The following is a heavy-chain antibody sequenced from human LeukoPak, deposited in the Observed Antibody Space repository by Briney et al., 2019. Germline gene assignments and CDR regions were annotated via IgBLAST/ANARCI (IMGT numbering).Heavy chain of an antibody. Sequence: ASVKVSCKASGYTFTSYDINWVRQAPGQGLEWMGWINPDSGGTNYAQKFQGRVTMTRDTSISTAYMELSRLRSDDTAVYYCARPGGGKYYFDYWGQGTLVTVSS. CDR2: INPDSGGT. D-gene: IGHD2-15*01. V-gene: IGHV1-2*02. CDR3: ARPGGGKYYFDY. CDR1: GYTFTSYD. J-gene: IGHJ4*02.